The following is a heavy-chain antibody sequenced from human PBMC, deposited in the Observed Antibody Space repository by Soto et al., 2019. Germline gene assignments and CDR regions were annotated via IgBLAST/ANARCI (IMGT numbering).Heavy chain of an antibody. CDR1: GGSIISGDYY. Sequence: TLSLTCTVSGGSIISGDYYWSWIRQPPGKALEWLARIDWDDDKYYSTSLKTRLTISKDTSKNQVVLTMTNMDPVDTATYYCARDSVALYYYYYGMDVWGQGTTVTV. V-gene: IGHV2-70*11. D-gene: IGHD2-21*01. CDR3: ARDSVALYYYYYGMDV. CDR2: IDWDDDK. J-gene: IGHJ6*02.